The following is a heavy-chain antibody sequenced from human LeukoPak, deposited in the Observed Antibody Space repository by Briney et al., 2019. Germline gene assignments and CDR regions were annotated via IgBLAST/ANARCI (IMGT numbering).Heavy chain of an antibody. CDR2: IYSGGNT. CDR1: GFSVSSNY. J-gene: IGHJ3*02. CDR3: TKDIGSWSGVDDAFDI. D-gene: IGHD1-26*01. Sequence: GGSLRLSCAASGFSVSSNYVSWVRQAPGKGLEWVSVIYSGGNTYYADSVKGRFTISRDNSKNTLYLQMNSLRAEDTALYYCTKDIGSWSGVDDAFDIWGQGTMVTVSS. V-gene: IGHV3-53*01.